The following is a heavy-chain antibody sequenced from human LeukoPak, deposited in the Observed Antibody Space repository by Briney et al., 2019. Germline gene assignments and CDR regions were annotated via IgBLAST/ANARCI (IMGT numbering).Heavy chain of an antibody. J-gene: IGHJ6*02. CDR2: ISYDGSNK. Sequence: GRSLRLSCAASGFTFSSYAMHWVRQAPGKGLEWVAVISYDGSNKYYADSVKGRFTISRDNSKNTLYLQMNSLRAEDTAVYSCARDPGQWLPYYYGMDVWGQGTTVTVSS. D-gene: IGHD6-19*01. CDR3: ARDPGQWLPYYYGMDV. V-gene: IGHV3-30-3*01. CDR1: GFTFSSYA.